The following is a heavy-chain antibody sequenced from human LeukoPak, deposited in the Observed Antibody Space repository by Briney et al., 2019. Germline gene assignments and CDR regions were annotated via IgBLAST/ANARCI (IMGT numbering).Heavy chain of an antibody. CDR1: GYTFTSYY. CDR3: ARDRRSSTSCPYFDY. V-gene: IGHV1-46*01. CDR2: INPSGGST. J-gene: IGHJ4*02. Sequence: EASVTVSCKASGYTFTSYYMHWVRQAPGQGLEWMGIINPSGGSTSYAQKFQGRVTMTRDTSTSTVYMELSSLRSEDTAVYYCARDRRSSTSCPYFDYWGQGTLVTVSS. D-gene: IGHD2-2*01.